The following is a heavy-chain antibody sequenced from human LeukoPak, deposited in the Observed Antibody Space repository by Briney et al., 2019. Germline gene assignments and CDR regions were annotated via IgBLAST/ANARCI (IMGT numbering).Heavy chain of an antibody. D-gene: IGHD6-6*01. J-gene: IGHJ6*02. CDR1: GFTFSSYS. V-gene: IGHV3-21*01. Sequence: PGGSLRLSCAASGFTFSSYSMNWVRQAPGKGLEWVSSISSSSSYIYYADSVKGRFTISRDNAKNSLYLQMNSLRAEDTAVYYCAREGVGSSSSHYYYYYGMDVWGQGTTVTVSS. CDR2: ISSSSSYI. CDR3: AREGVGSSSSHYYYYYGMDV.